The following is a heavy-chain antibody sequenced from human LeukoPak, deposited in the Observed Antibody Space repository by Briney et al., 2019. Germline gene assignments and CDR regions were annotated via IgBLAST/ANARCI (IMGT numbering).Heavy chain of an antibody. CDR2: IRYDGSNK. D-gene: IGHD1-7*01. Sequence: PGGSLRLSCAASGFTFSSYGMHWVRQAPGKGLEWVAFIRYDGSNKYYADSVKGRFTISRDNSKNTLYLQMNSLRAEDTAVYYCAKEDWNYPPGGYWGQGTLVTVSS. CDR1: GFTFSSYG. CDR3: AKEDWNYPPGGY. J-gene: IGHJ4*02. V-gene: IGHV3-30*02.